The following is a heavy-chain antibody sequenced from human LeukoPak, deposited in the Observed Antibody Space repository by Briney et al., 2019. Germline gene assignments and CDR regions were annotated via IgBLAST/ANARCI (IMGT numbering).Heavy chain of an antibody. CDR2: IYTSGST. CDR3: AGGNWNDVKGLFDY. CDR1: GGSISSYY. Sequence: SETLSLTCTVSGGSISSYYWSWIRQPAGKGLEWIGRIYTSGSTNYNPSLKSRVTMSVDTSKNQFSLKLSSVTAADTAVYYCAGGNWNDVKGLFDYWGQGTLVTVSS. V-gene: IGHV4-4*07. J-gene: IGHJ4*02. D-gene: IGHD1-1*01.